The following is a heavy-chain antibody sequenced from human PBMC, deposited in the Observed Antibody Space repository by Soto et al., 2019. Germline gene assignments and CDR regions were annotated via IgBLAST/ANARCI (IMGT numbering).Heavy chain of an antibody. Sequence: SETLSLTCAVSGYAIISGYYCGLIRQAPGKVLEWIGSIYHSGNTYYNPSLKSRVTISVDTSKNHFSLKLSSVTAADTAVYYCARARIVVAGTIVDYWGQGTLVTVSS. CDR2: IYHSGNT. J-gene: IGHJ4*02. CDR1: GYAIISGYY. V-gene: IGHV4-38-2*01. CDR3: ARARIVVAGTIVDY. D-gene: IGHD6-19*01.